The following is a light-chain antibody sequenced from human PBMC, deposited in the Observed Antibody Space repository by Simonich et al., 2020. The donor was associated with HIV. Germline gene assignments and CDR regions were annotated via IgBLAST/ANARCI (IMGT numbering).Light chain of an antibody. CDR2: WAS. Sequence: DIVMTQSPASLAVSLGERSTLTCTSSQSVLYSSNNKNYLAWYQQKPGQPPNLLIYWASTRESGVPDRFSGSGSGTDFTLTINSLQAEDVAVYYCQQHYDTPWTFGQGTKVEIK. V-gene: IGKV4-1*01. J-gene: IGKJ1*01. CDR1: QSVLYSSNNKNY. CDR3: QQHYDTPWT.